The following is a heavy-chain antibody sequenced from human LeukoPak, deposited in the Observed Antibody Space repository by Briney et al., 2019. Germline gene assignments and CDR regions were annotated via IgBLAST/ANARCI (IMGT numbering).Heavy chain of an antibody. Sequence: GGSLRLSCAASGFTFSSYAMSWVRQAPGKGLEWVSGISKSGGSSYYADSVKGRFTISRDNAKNSLYLQMNSLRDGDTAVYYCARAPTYYYDSSGYYGWWGQGTLVTVSS. V-gene: IGHV3-23*01. D-gene: IGHD3-22*01. CDR3: ARAPTYYYDSSGYYGW. CDR2: ISKSGGSS. CDR1: GFTFSSYA. J-gene: IGHJ4*02.